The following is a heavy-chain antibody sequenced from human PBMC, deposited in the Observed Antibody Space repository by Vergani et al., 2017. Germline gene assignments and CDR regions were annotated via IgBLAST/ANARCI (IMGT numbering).Heavy chain of an antibody. Sequence: QVQLVQSGAEVKKPGASVKVSCKASGYTFTSYDIDWVRQATGQGLEWMGWMNPNSGNTGYAQKFQGRVTMTRNTSIRTAYMELSSLRSEDTAVYYCARGRTDSGSSWAYYYYYYMDVWGKGTTVTVSS. CDR1: GYTFTSYD. CDR2: MNPNSGNT. CDR3: ARGRTDSGSSWAYYYYYYMDV. V-gene: IGHV1-8*01. J-gene: IGHJ6*03. D-gene: IGHD6-13*01.